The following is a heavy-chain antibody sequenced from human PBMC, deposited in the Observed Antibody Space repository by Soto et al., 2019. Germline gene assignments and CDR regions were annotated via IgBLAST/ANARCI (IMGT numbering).Heavy chain of an antibody. CDR2: IYHSGST. D-gene: IGHD4-4*01. V-gene: IGHV4-38-2*02. CDR3: ARDYSPFDY. Sequence: PSETLSLTCAVSGYSISSGYYWGWIRQPPGKGLEWIGSIYHSGSTYYNPSLKRRFTISVDTSKNQFSLKLSSVTAADTAVYYCARDYSPFDYWGQGTLVTVPS. J-gene: IGHJ4*02. CDR1: GYSISSGYY.